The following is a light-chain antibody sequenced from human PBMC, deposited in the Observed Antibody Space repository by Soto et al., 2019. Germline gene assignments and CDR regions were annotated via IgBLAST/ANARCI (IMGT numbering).Light chain of an antibody. CDR1: QSVSSSY. CDR3: QQYGSPTWT. Sequence: EIVLTQSPGTLSLSPGERATLSCRASQSVSSSYLARYQQKPGQAPRLLIYGASSRATGIPDRFSGSGSGTDFTLTISRLEPEDFAVYYCQQYGSPTWTFGQGTKVDIK. V-gene: IGKV3-20*01. J-gene: IGKJ1*01. CDR2: GAS.